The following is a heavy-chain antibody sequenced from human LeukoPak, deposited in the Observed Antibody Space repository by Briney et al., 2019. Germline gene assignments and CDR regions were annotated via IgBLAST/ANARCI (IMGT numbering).Heavy chain of an antibody. CDR1: GFTFSDYY. Sequence: GGSLRLSCAASGFTFSDYYMSWVRQAPGKGLEWLSVISYSGVVKFYADSVKGRFTISRDNSKNTLYLQMNSLRAEDTAVYHCARRGLGFDYWGQGTLVTVSS. J-gene: IGHJ4*02. CDR2: ISYSGVVK. D-gene: IGHD3-10*01. CDR3: ARRGLGFDY. V-gene: IGHV3-33*08.